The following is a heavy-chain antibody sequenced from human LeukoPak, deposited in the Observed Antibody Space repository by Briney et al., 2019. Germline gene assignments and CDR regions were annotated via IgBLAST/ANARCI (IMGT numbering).Heavy chain of an antibody. CDR3: ARAYYYGSGSYYNPGY. J-gene: IGHJ4*02. CDR2: IYPGDSDT. D-gene: IGHD3-10*01. V-gene: IGHV5-51*01. Sequence: PGESLQISCKGSGYSFTSYWIGWVRQMPGKGLEWMGIIYPGDSDTRYSPSFQGQVTISADKSISTAYLQWSSLKASDTAMYYCARAYYYGSGSYYNPGYWGQGTLVTVSS. CDR1: GYSFTSYW.